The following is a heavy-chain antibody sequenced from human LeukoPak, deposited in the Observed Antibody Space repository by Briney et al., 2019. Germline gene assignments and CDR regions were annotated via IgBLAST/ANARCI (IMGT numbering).Heavy chain of an antibody. CDR2: ILYDGKNK. J-gene: IGHJ4*02. CDR1: GFVFSSHA. Sequence: GGSLRLSCAASGFVFSSHAMHWVRQAPGKGLECMAVILYDGKNKYYADSVKGRFTISRDNSKNTLYLQMNSLRPEDTAVYYCARGITRWATIDYWGQGTLVTVSS. CDR3: ARGITRWATIDY. D-gene: IGHD5-24*01. V-gene: IGHV3-30*14.